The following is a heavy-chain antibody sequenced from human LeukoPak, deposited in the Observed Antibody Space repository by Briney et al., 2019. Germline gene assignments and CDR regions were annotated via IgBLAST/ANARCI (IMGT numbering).Heavy chain of an antibody. D-gene: IGHD5-12*01. Sequence: ASVKVSCKASGYTFSAYYMNWVRQAPGQGLEWMGWINPNTGDTNYAQEFQGRVTMTRDTSISTAYMELSRLRSDDTAAYYCARALPDPQAYSGYVTKPYHFDLWGQGALVTVSS. J-gene: IGHJ4*02. CDR1: GYTFSAYY. CDR2: INPNTGDT. V-gene: IGHV1-2*02. CDR3: ARALPDPQAYSGYVTKPYHFDL.